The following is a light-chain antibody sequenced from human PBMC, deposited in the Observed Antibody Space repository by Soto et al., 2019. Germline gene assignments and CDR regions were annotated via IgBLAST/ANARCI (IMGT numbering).Light chain of an antibody. CDR3: QQYNSYPWT. CDR2: LAS. V-gene: IGKV1-5*03. CDR1: QSISSW. Sequence: DIQMTQSPSTLSASVGDRVTITCRASQSISSWLAWYQQTPGKAPKLLIYLASSLESGVPSRFSGSGSGTEFTLTISSLQPDDFATYYCQQYNSYPWTFGQGTQVEIK. J-gene: IGKJ1*01.